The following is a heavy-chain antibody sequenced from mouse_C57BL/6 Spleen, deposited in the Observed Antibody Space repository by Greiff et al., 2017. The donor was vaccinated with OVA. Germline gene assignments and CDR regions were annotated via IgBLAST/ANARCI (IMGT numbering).Heavy chain of an antibody. J-gene: IGHJ3*01. CDR3: ARFDDGYFSY. D-gene: IGHD2-3*01. CDR1: GFTFSDYY. Sequence: EVKLEESGGGLVQPGGSLKLSCAASGFTFSDYYMYWVRQTPEKRLEWVAYISNGGGSTYYPDTVTGRFPLSRDNAKNTLYLQRSRLKSEDTAMYYCARFDDGYFSYWGQGTLVTVSA. CDR2: ISNGGGST. V-gene: IGHV5-12*01.